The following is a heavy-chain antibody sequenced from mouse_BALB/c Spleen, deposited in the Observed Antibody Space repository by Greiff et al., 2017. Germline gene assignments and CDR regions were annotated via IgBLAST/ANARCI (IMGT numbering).Heavy chain of an antibody. CDR2: ISYDGSN. D-gene: IGHD2-1*01. CDR1: GYSITSGYY. V-gene: IGHV3-6*02. J-gene: IGHJ4*01. Sequence: VQLKESGPGLVKPSQSLSLTCSVTGYSITSGYYWNWIRQFPGNKLEWLGYISYDGSNNYNPSLKNRISITRDTSKNQFFLKLNSVTTEDTATYYCARAGGNYVDYYAMDYWGQGTSVTVSS. CDR3: ARAGGNYVDYYAMDY.